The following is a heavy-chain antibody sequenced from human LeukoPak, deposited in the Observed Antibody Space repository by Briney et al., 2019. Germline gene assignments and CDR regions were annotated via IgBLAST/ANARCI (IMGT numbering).Heavy chain of an antibody. CDR2: ISRSGSTI. J-gene: IGHJ6*03. D-gene: IGHD3-9*01. CDR1: GFTFSDYY. V-gene: IGHV3-11*01. Sequence: KPGGSLRLSCAASGFTFSDYYMSWIRQAPGKGLEWVSYISRSGSTIYYADSVKGRFTISRDNAKNSLYLQMNSLRAEDTAVYYCARDPRYFDYYMDVWGKGTTVTTSS. CDR3: ARDPRYFDYYMDV.